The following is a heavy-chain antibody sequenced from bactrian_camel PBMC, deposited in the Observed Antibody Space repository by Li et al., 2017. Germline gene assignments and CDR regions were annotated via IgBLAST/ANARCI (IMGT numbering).Heavy chain of an antibody. CDR2: IYKLGDVT. V-gene: IGHV3S53*01. D-gene: IGHD4*01. CDR1: GNTVSRNNC. J-gene: IGHJ4*01. Sequence: HVQLVESGGGSVQAGGSLTLSCVASGNTVSRNNCMGWFRQAPGKERKWVAHIYKLGDVTAIDDSVKGRFTISQDTAKNTVSLHMNNLKPEDTAMYYCVAGRVCVDLGRGRPDYWGQGTQVTVS. CDR3: VAGRVCVDLGRGRPDY.